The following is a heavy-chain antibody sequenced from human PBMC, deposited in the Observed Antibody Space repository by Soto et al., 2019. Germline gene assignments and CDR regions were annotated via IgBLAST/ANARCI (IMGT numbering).Heavy chain of an antibody. J-gene: IGHJ4*02. CDR2: INQDGSEK. CDR1: GFTFNSNW. CDR3: SKSLDY. Sequence: PGGSLRLSCAAPGFTFNSNWMDWVRQAPGKGLEWVANINQDGSEKNYVDSVKGRFTISRDNAKNSLYLQMSSLTAEDSALYYCSKSLDYWGQGALVTVSS. V-gene: IGHV3-7*01.